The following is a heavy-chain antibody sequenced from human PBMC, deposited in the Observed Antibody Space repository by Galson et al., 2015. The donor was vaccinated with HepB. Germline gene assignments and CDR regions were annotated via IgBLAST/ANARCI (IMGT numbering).Heavy chain of an antibody. J-gene: IGHJ3*02. D-gene: IGHD3-22*01. Sequence: SVKVSCKASGFTFTSSAMQWVRQARGQRLEWIGWIVVGSGNTNYAQKFQERVTITRDMSTSTAYMELSSLRSEDTAVYYCAAVGITMIDWVGAFDIWGQGTMVTVSS. CDR3: AAVGITMIDWVGAFDI. CDR2: IVVGSGNT. V-gene: IGHV1-58*02. CDR1: GFTFTSSA.